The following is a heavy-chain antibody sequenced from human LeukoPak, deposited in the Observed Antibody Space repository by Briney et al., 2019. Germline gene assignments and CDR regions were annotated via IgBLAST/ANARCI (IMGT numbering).Heavy chain of an antibody. J-gene: IGHJ4*02. CDR3: AKSGTRSSWSPRLKTYCDY. CDR1: GFTFSSYG. CDR2: ISYDGSNK. Sequence: GRSLRLSCAPSGFTFSSYGMHWVRQAPGKGLEWVALISYDGSNKYYADSVKGRFTISRDNSKNTLYLQMNSLRAEDTSVYYCAKSGTRSSWSPRLKTYCDYWGQGTLVTVSS. V-gene: IGHV3-30*18. D-gene: IGHD6-13*01.